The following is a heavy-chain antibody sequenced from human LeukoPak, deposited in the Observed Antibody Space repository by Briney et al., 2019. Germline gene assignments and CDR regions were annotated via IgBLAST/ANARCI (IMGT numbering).Heavy chain of an antibody. J-gene: IGHJ4*02. Sequence: ASVKVSCKASGYTFTSYVISWVRQAPGQGLEWMGWISAYNGNTNYAQKLQGRVTMTTDTSTSTAYMELRSLRSDDTAVYYCARAPGLWGFGPFDYWGQGTLVTVSS. CDR3: ARAPGLWGFGPFDY. V-gene: IGHV1-18*01. CDR2: ISAYNGNT. CDR1: GYTFTSYV. D-gene: IGHD3-16*01.